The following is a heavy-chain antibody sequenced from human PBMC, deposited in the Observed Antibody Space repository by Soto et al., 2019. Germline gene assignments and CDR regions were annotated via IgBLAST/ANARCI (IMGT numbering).Heavy chain of an antibody. CDR1: GYTLTELS. CDR2: FDPEDGET. Sequence: QVQLVQSGAEVKKPGASVKVSCKVSGYTLTELSMHWVRQAPGKGLEWMGGFDPEDGETIYAQKFQGRVTMTEDTSTDTAYMELSSLRSEDTAVYYCATHSPEPGSYFFWFDPWGQGTLVTVSS. J-gene: IGHJ5*02. CDR3: ATHSPEPGSYFFWFDP. D-gene: IGHD3-10*01. V-gene: IGHV1-24*01.